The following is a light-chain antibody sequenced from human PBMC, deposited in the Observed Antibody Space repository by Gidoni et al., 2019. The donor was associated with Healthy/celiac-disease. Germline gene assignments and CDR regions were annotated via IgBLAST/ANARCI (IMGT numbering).Light chain of an antibody. V-gene: IGKV3-20*01. CDR2: GAS. CDR1: QSVSSSY. CDR3: QQYGSSLIT. Sequence: PATLSLSPGERATLSCRASQSVSSSYLAWYQQKPGQAPRLLIYGASSRATGIPDRFSGSGSGTDFTLTISRLEPEDFAVYYCQQYGSSLITFGPGTKVDIK. J-gene: IGKJ3*01.